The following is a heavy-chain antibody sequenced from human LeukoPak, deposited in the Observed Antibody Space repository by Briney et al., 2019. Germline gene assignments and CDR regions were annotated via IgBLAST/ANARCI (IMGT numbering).Heavy chain of an antibody. CDR3: AKMRGLWLIQVDY. Sequence: GGSLRLSCAASGFTFSNYGMHWVRQAPGKGLEWVSAISGSISGSVGYTFYADSVKGRFTISRDNSKNTVYLQMNSLRAEDTAVYYCAKMRGLWLIQVDYWGQGTLVTVSS. D-gene: IGHD6-19*01. CDR2: ISGSISGSVGYT. CDR1: GFTFSNYG. V-gene: IGHV3-23*01. J-gene: IGHJ4*02.